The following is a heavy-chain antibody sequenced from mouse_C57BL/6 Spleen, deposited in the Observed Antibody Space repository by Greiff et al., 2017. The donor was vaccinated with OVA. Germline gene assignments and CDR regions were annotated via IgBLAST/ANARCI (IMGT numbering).Heavy chain of an antibody. Sequence: EVKVVESGGDLVKPGGSLKLSCAASGFTFSSYGMSWVRQTPDKRLEWVATISSGGSYTYYPDSVKGRFTISSDNAKNTLYLQMSSLKSEDTAMYYCARPGYDYDYFDYWGQGTTLTVSS. CDR1: GFTFSSYG. D-gene: IGHD2-4*01. J-gene: IGHJ2*01. CDR3: ARPGYDYDYFDY. CDR2: ISSGGSYT. V-gene: IGHV5-6*01.